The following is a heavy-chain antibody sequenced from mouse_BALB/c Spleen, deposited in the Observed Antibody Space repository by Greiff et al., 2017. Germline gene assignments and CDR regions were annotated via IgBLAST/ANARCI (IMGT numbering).Heavy chain of an antibody. CDR1: GYTFTDYN. D-gene: IGHD2-1*01. CDR3: ERKRGGNSHWFAY. Sequence: EVQLQQSGPELVKPGASVKIPCTASGYTFTDYNMYWVKQSHGKSLEWIGDINPNNGGTIYNQKFKGKATLTVDKSSSTAYMELRSLTSEDTAVYYCERKRGGNSHWFAYWGQGTLVTVSA. J-gene: IGHJ3*01. V-gene: IGHV1-18*01. CDR2: INPNNGGT.